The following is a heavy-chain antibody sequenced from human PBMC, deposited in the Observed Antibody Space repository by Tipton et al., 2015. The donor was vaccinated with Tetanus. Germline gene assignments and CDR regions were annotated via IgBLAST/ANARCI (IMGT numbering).Heavy chain of an antibody. V-gene: IGHV4-31*03. CDR2: IYYTGNT. CDR1: GGSIRSGGFY. Sequence: TLSLTCTVSGGSIRSGGFYWSWIRQHPVKGLEWIGYIYYTGNTYYNPSLKSRVTISVDTSKNQFSLRLSSVTAADTAVYYCSSSPGNHYLAFFGYWGRGTLVTVSS. J-gene: IGHJ4*02. D-gene: IGHD2/OR15-2a*01. CDR3: SSSPGNHYLAFFGY.